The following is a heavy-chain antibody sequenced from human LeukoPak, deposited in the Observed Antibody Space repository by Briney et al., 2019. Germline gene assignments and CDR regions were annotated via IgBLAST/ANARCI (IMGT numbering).Heavy chain of an antibody. CDR3: ARGQWELPYYFDY. CDR2: INHSGST. D-gene: IGHD1-26*01. J-gene: IGHJ4*02. V-gene: IGHV4-34*01. CDR1: GGSISGYY. Sequence: SETLSLTCTVSGGSISGYYWSWIRRPPGKGLEWIGEINHSGSTNYNPSLKSRVTISVDTSKNQFSLKLSSVTAADTAVYYCARGQWELPYYFDYWGQGTLVTVSS.